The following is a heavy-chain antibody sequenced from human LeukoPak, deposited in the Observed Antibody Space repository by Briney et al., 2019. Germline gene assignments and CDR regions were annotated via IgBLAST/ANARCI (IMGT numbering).Heavy chain of an antibody. V-gene: IGHV1-69*04. CDR2: IIPILGIA. D-gene: IGHD3-3*01. CDR3: ARDSAAIFGVVIPDAFDI. CDR1: GGTFSSYA. J-gene: IGHJ3*02. Sequence: SVKVSCKASGGTFSSYAISWVRQAPGQGLEWMGRIIPILGIANYAQKFQGRVTITADKSTSTAYMELSSLRSEDTAVYYCARDSAAIFGVVIPDAFDIWGQGTMVTVSS.